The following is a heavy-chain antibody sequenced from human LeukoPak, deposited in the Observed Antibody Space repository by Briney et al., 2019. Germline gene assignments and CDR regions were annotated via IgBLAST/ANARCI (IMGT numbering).Heavy chain of an antibody. D-gene: IGHD1-14*01. Sequence: ASVKVSCKASGYTFTSYGISWVRQAPGQGLEGMGWISAYNGNTNYAQKLQGRVTMTTDTSTSTAYMELRSLRSDDTAVYYCARELHPGPEYGMDVWGQGTTVTVSS. V-gene: IGHV1-18*01. CDR2: ISAYNGNT. CDR1: GYTFTSYG. J-gene: IGHJ6*02. CDR3: ARELHPGPEYGMDV.